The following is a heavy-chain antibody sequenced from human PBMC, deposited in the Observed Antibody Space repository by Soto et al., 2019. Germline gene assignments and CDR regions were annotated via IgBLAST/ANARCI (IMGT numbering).Heavy chain of an antibody. Sequence: HPGGSLRLSCAASVFTFSSYAMSWVRQAPGKGLEWVSAISGSGGSTYYADSVKGRFTISRDNSKNTLYLQMNSLRAEDTAVYYCASRVIPLVGATNWFDPWGQGTLVTVSS. CDR1: VFTFSSYA. CDR3: ASRVIPLVGATNWFDP. J-gene: IGHJ5*02. D-gene: IGHD1-26*01. CDR2: ISGSGGST. V-gene: IGHV3-23*01.